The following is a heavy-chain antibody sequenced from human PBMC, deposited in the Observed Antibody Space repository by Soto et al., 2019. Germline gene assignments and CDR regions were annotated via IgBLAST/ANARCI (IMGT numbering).Heavy chain of an antibody. CDR1: GFTFSNAW. CDR2: IKSKTDGGTT. V-gene: IGHV3-15*01. J-gene: IGHJ5*02. D-gene: IGHD3-3*01. Sequence: GGSLRLSCAASGFTFSNAWMSWVRQAPGKGLEWVGRIKSKTDGGTTDYVAPVKGRFTISRDDLKNTLYLQRNSLKTEDTAVYYCTTDPALAASQDYDFWSGYFQPRPDNWFDPWGQGTLVTVSS. CDR3: TTDPALAASQDYDFWSGYFQPRPDNWFDP.